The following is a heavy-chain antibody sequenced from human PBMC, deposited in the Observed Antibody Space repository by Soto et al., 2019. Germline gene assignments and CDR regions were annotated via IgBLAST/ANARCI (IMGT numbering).Heavy chain of an antibody. V-gene: IGHV1-8*01. CDR3: ARRLTLDYSSSVTEYFDY. D-gene: IGHD6-6*01. J-gene: IGHJ4*02. CDR1: GYTFTSYD. CDR2: MNPNSGNT. Sequence: ASVKVSCKASGYTFTSYDINWVRQATGQGLEWMGWMNPNSGNTGYAQKFQGRVTMTRNTSISTAYMELSSLRSEDTAVYYCARRLTLDYSSSVTEYFDYWGQGTLVTVSS.